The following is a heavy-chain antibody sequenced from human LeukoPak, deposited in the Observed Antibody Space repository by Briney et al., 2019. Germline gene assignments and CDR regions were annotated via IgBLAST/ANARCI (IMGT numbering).Heavy chain of an antibody. CDR2: TYYRSKWYN. J-gene: IGHJ4*02. Sequence: SQTLSLTRAISGDSVSSNSAAWNWIRQSPSRGLEWLGRTYYRSKWYNDYAVSVKSRITINPDTSKNQFSLQLNSVTPEDTAVYYCARVSYSSSSRGKNYWGQGTLVTVSS. CDR1: GDSVSSNSAA. D-gene: IGHD6-6*01. V-gene: IGHV6-1*01. CDR3: ARVSYSSSSRGKNY.